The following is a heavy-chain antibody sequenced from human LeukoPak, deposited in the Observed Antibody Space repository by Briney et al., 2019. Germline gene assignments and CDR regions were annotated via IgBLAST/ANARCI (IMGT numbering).Heavy chain of an antibody. V-gene: IGHV3-23*01. CDR1: GFTFSSYA. CDR2: ISGSGGST. D-gene: IGHD3-9*01. Sequence: GGSLRLSCAASGFTFSSYAMSWVRQAPGKGLEWVSAISGSGGSTYYADSVKGRFTISRDNSKNTLYLQMNSLRAEDTAVYYCAKDSTLYDILTGYYSNLDYWGQGTLVTVSS. CDR3: AKDSTLYDILTGYYSNLDY. J-gene: IGHJ4*02.